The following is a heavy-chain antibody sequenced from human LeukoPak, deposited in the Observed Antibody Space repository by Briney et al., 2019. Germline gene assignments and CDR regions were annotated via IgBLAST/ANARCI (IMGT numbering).Heavy chain of an antibody. CDR1: GGSISSYY. CDR2: IYYSGST. D-gene: IGHD3-3*01. CDR3: ARSLRFLEWLPEPPYMDV. Sequence: SETLSLTCTVSGGSISSYYWSRIRQPPGKGLEWIGYIYYSGSTNYNPSLKSRVTISVDTSKNQFSLKLSSVTAADTAVYYCARSLRFLEWLPEPPYMDVWGKGTTVTVSS. J-gene: IGHJ6*03. V-gene: IGHV4-59*01.